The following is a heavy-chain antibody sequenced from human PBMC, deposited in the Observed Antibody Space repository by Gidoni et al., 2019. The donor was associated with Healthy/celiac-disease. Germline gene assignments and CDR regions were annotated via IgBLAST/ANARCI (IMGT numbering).Heavy chain of an antibody. J-gene: IGHJ6*02. V-gene: IGHV1-2*02. CDR3: ARDLDIVATTYYYYYGMDV. Sequence: QVQLVQSGAEVKKTGSSVKVSCKASGFTFTGYCMHWVREDPGQGLEWMGWINPNMGGTNYSQKFQGRVTRTRETSISTAYMELSRLRSDDTAVYYCARDLDIVATTYYYYYGMDVWGQGTTVTVSS. CDR1: GFTFTGYC. D-gene: IGHD5-12*01. CDR2: INPNMGGT.